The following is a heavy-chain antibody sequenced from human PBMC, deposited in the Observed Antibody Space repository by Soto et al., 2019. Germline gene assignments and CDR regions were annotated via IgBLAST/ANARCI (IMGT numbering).Heavy chain of an antibody. CDR2: ISYDGSNK. V-gene: IGHV3-30-3*01. CDR1: GFTFSSYA. Sequence: GGSLRLSCAASGFTFSSYAMHWVRQAPGKGLEWVAVISYDGSNKYYADSVKGRFTISRENSKNTLYLQMNSLRAEDTAVYYCAGGRSTIAAAGTNFDYWGQGTLVTVSS. J-gene: IGHJ4*02. D-gene: IGHD6-13*01. CDR3: AGGRSTIAAAGTNFDY.